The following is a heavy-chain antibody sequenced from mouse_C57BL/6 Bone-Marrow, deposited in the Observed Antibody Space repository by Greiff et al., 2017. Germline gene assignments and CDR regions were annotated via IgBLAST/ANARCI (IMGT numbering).Heavy chain of an antibody. J-gene: IGHJ4*01. CDR1: GFTFSSYA. V-gene: IGHV5-4*03. D-gene: IGHD2-12*01. Sequence: EVKLMESGGGLVKPGGSLKLSCAASGFTFSSYAMSWVRQTPEKRLEWVATISDGGSYTYYPDNVKGRFTISRDNAKNNLYRQMSHLKSEDTAMYYCARPDYSFYAMDYWGQGTSVTVSS. CDR2: ISDGGSYT. CDR3: ARPDYSFYAMDY.